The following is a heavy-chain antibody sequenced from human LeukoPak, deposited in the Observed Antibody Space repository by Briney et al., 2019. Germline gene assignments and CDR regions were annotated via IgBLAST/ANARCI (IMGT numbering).Heavy chain of an antibody. CDR1: GVSISSCNW. Sequence: SGTLSLTCAVSGVSISSCNWWTWVRQPPGKGLEWIGEISHCGDTKYSPSLRTRVTMSIDKSKNHLSLNLNSVTAADTAMYYCATRDQSRTDVIPPDYWGQGTLVTVSS. V-gene: IGHV4-4*02. CDR2: ISHCGDT. J-gene: IGHJ4*02. D-gene: IGHD5-24*01. CDR3: ATRDQSRTDVIPPDY.